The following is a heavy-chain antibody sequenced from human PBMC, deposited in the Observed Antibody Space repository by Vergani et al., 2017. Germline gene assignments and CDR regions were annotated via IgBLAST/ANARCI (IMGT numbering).Heavy chain of an antibody. CDR2: IYYSGRT. CDR1: GASIRSSNYY. J-gene: IGHJ5*02. Sequence: QLQLQESGPGLVKPSATLPLTCSVSGASIRSSNYYWGWIRKPPGKGLEWIASIYYSGRTYYNPSLKSRVTISVDTSKNQFSLKLSPVTAADTAVYFCARHSTVEWLVKLGWIDPWGQGILVTVSS. D-gene: IGHD6-19*01. CDR3: ARHSTVEWLVKLGWIDP. V-gene: IGHV4-39*01.